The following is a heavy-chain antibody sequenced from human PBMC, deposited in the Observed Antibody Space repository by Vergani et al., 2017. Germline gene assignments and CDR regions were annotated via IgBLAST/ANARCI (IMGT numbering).Heavy chain of an antibody. D-gene: IGHD6-6*01. J-gene: IGHJ6*03. CDR1: GGTFSSYA. CDR3: ARRSSSSLGYYYMDV. Sequence: QVQLVQSGAEVKTPGSSVKVSCKASGGTFSSYAISWVRQAPGQGLEWMGGIIPIFGTANYAQKFQGRVTITADESTSTAYMELSSLRSEDTAVYYCARRSSSSLGYYYMDVWGKGTTVTVSS. V-gene: IGHV1-69*01. CDR2: IIPIFGTA.